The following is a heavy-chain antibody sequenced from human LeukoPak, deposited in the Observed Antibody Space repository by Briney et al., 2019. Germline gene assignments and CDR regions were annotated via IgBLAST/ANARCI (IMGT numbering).Heavy chain of an antibody. CDR3: AREEPSTTDSY. D-gene: IGHD5/OR15-5a*01. V-gene: IGHV3-74*01. J-gene: IGHJ4*02. Sequence: GGSLRPSCAASGFTFSSHWMHWVRQAPGKGLVWVSLINSDRSTTNYADSVKGRFTISRENAKNTLYLQMNSLRAEDTAVYYCAREEPSTTDSYWGQGTLVTVSS. CDR1: GFTFSSHW. CDR2: INSDRSTT.